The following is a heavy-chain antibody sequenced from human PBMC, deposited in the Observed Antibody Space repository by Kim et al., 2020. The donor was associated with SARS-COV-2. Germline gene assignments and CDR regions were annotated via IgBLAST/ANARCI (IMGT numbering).Heavy chain of an antibody. Sequence: NYNPSLKSRVTISVDTSKNQFSLKLSSVTAADTAVYYCAGRYGSGRIVDYWGQGTLVTVSS. J-gene: IGHJ4*02. CDR3: AGRYGSGRIVDY. D-gene: IGHD3-10*01. V-gene: IGHV4-34*01.